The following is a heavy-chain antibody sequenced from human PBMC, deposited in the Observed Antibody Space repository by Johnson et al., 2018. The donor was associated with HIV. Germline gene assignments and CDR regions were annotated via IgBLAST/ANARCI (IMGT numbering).Heavy chain of an antibody. CDR1: GFTFSSYA. V-gene: IGHV3-30*04. D-gene: IGHD3-16*01. CDR3: ARGGRAKDAFDI. Sequence: QVQLVESGGGLVQPWGSLRLSCAASGFTFSSYAMHWVRQAPGKGLEWVAVISYDGSNKYYADSVKGRFTISRDNSKNTLYLQMNSLRAEDTALYYCARGGRAKDAFDIWGQGTMVTVSS. CDR2: ISYDGSNK. J-gene: IGHJ3*02.